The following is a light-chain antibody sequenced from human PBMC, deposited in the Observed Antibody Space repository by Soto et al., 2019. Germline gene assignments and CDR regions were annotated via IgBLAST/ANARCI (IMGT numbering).Light chain of an antibody. V-gene: IGKV1-5*03. Sequence: DIQMTQSPSSLSASVGDRITITCRASQIIDTWLAWYQQKPGKAPKLLIYKASSLENGVPSRFSGSGSGTEFTLTISSMQPDDFATYYCQQYETYSPWTFGQGTKVEVK. CDR1: QIIDTW. CDR2: KAS. CDR3: QQYETYSPWT. J-gene: IGKJ1*01.